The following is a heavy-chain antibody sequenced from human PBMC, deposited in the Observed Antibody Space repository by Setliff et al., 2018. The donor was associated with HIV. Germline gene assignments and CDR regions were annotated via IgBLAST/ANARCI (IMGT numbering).Heavy chain of an antibody. V-gene: IGHV1-18*01. CDR1: GYTFSSYG. J-gene: IGHJ6*03. D-gene: IGHD4-17*01. CDR2: ISGFNGKI. CDR3: ARDLGGEHDYADPAYMDV. Sequence: ASLKVSCKASGYTFSSYGISWVRQAPGQGLEWMGWISGFNGKINYAENFQGRVTLTTDSSASTAHMELWSLTSDDTAVYYCARDLGGEHDYADPAYMDVWGKGTTVTVSS.